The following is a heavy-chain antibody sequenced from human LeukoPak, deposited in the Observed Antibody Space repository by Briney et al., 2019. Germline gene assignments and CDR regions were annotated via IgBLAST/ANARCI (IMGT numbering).Heavy chain of an antibody. Sequence: SETLSLTCTVTGGSISSNYCSWLRQPPGRGLEWIGYNYYNGSTNYNPSLKSRVTISVDTSKNQFSLKLSSVTAADTAVYYCARHLWVKGAFYIWGQGTMVTVSS. J-gene: IGHJ3*02. CDR2: NYYNGST. CDR1: GGSISSNY. V-gene: IGHV4-59*08. D-gene: IGHD3-16*01. CDR3: ARHLWVKGAFYI.